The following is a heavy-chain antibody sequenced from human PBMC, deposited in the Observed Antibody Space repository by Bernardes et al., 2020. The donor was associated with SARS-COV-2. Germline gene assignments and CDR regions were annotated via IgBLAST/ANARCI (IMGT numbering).Heavy chain of an antibody. J-gene: IGHJ2*01. CDR1: GGFISSYY. CDR3: ANGSYYAEWYFDL. D-gene: IGHD1-26*01. Sequence: SEPLSLTCTVSGGFISSYYGSWIRRPPGKGLEWIGYIYYSGSTNYNPSLKSRVTISVDTSKNQFSLKLSSVTAADTAVYYCANGSYYAEWYFDLWGRGTLVTVSS. CDR2: IYYSGST. V-gene: IGHV4-59*01.